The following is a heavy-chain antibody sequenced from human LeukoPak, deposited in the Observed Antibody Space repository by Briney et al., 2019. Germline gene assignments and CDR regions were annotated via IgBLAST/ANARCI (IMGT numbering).Heavy chain of an antibody. D-gene: IGHD6-13*01. CDR3: ARGVAHYSSSWYGSGLYYRRFDY. J-gene: IGHJ4*02. Sequence: ASVRVSCKASGYTFSDYYMHWVRQAPGQGLEWMGWINPNSGATNYAQKFQGRVTMTRDTSISTAYMELSRLTSDDTAVYYCARGVAHYSSSWYGSGLYYRRFDYWGQGTLVTVSS. CDR1: GYTFSDYY. CDR2: INPNSGAT. V-gene: IGHV1-2*02.